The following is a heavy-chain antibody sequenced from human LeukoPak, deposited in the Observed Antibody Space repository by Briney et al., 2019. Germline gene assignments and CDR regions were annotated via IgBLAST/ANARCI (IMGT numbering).Heavy chain of an antibody. J-gene: IGHJ4*02. V-gene: IGHV3-74*01. D-gene: IGHD3-3*01. Sequence: GSLRLSCAASGFTFSSYWMHWVRQAPGKGLVWVSRINSDGSSTSYADSVKGRFTISRDNSKNTLYLQMNSLRAEDTAVYYCAKDHPRAYDFWSGYSPTFDYWGQGTLVTVSS. CDR3: AKDHPRAYDFWSGYSPTFDY. CDR1: GFTFSSYW. CDR2: INSDGSST.